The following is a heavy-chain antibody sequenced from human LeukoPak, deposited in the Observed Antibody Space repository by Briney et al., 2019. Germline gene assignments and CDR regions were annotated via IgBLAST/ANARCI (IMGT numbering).Heavy chain of an antibody. J-gene: IGHJ4*02. CDR2: IHPKTCVT. D-gene: IGHD7-27*01. CDR3: ARDHNWGPDY. Sequence: GASVKVSCKASGYSFTDHYLHWLRQAPGQGLEWMAWIHPKTCVTNYAERFQGRLSLTSDTSIITLYMELNSLTSDDTAVYYCARDHNWGPDYWGQGTVVSVSS. CDR1: GYSFTDHY. V-gene: IGHV1-2*02.